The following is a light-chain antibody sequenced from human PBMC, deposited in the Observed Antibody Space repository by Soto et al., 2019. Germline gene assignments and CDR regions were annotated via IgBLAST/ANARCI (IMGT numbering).Light chain of an antibody. CDR1: QSVGSY. V-gene: IGKV3-11*01. J-gene: IGKJ3*01. CDR2: DAS. Sequence: EIVLIQSPATLSLSPGERATLSCRASQSVGSYLAWYQHKPGQAPRLLISDASNRATGIPARFSGSGSETDFTLTISSLEPEDFAVYYCQQRSNWPLTFGPGTKVDIK. CDR3: QQRSNWPLT.